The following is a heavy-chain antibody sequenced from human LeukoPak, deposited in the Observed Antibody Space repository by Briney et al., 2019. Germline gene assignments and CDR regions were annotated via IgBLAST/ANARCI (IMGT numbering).Heavy chain of an antibody. CDR3: ARLRALSYYDSSGNMYYFEY. D-gene: IGHD3-22*01. CDR1: GGSISSYY. J-gene: IGHJ4*02. Sequence: AETLSLTCTISGGSISSYYWSWVRQPPGKGLEWIGFVYNRRITDYNPSLKGRVTISVDTSKNQFSLKLTSVTAADTAVYYCARLRALSYYDSSGNMYYFEYWGQGTLVTVSS. CDR2: VYNRRIT. V-gene: IGHV4-59*01.